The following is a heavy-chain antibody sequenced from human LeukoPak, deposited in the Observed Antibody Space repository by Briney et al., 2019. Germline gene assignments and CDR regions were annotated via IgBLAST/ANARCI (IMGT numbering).Heavy chain of an antibody. Sequence: GASVKVSCKASGGTFSSYAISWVRQAPGQGLEWMGGIIPIFGTANYAQKFQGRVTITADESTSTAYMELSSLRAEDTAVYYCAKFMGRYCSGGSCYFDYWGQGTLVTVSS. CDR3: AKFMGRYCSGGSCYFDY. CDR1: GGTFSSYA. CDR2: IIPIFGTA. V-gene: IGHV1-69*01. D-gene: IGHD2-15*01. J-gene: IGHJ4*02.